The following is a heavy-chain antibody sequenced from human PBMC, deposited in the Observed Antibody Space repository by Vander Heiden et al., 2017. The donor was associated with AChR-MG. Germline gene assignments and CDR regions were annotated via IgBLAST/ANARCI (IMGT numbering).Heavy chain of an antibody. D-gene: IGHD3-22*01. CDR2: SIPIFGTA. CDR3: ARAAFYYDSSGYYYGLFDY. Sequence: QVQLVQSGAAVKKPGSSVKVSCKASGGTFSSYAIGWVRQAPGQGLEWMGGSIPIFGTANYAQKFQGRVTITADESTSTAYMELSSLRSEDTAVYYCARAAFYYDSSGYYYGLFDYWGQGTLVTVSS. J-gene: IGHJ4*02. V-gene: IGHV1-69*01. CDR1: GGTFSSYA.